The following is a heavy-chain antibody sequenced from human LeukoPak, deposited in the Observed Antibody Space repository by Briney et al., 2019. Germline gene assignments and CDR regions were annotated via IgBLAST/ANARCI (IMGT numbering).Heavy chain of an antibody. CDR1: GGSFSGYY. CDR3: ARLIAVAGVDY. V-gene: IGHV4-34*01. CDR2: MNHSGST. J-gene: IGHJ4*02. D-gene: IGHD6-19*01. Sequence: SETLSLTCAVYGGSFSGYYWSWIRQPPGKGREGMGEMNHSGSTNYNPSLKSRVTISVDTSKPQFSLKLSSVTAADTAVYYCARLIAVAGVDYWGQGTLVTVSS.